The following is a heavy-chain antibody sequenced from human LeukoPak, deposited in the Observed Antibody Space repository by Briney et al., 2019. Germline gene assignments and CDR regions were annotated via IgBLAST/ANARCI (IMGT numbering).Heavy chain of an antibody. V-gene: IGHV3-21*01. CDR3: ARDLKAYSSSSRLYNWFDP. J-gene: IGHJ5*02. D-gene: IGHD6-6*01. CDR2: ISSSSSYI. CDR1: GFTFSSYS. Sequence: GGSLRLSCAASGFTFSSYSMNWVRQAPGKGLEWVSSISSSSSYIYYEDSVKGRFTISRDNAKNSLYLQMNSLRAEDTAVYYCARDLKAYSSSSRLYNWFDPWGQGTLVTVSS.